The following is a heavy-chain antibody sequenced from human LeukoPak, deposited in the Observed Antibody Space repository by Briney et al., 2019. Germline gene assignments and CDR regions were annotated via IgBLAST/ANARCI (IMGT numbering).Heavy chain of an antibody. CDR1: GFTFSSYE. Sequence: PGGSLRLSSAASGFTFSSYEMNWVRQAPGKGLEWVSYISSSGSTIYYADSVKGRFTISRDNAKNSLYLQMNSLRAEDTAVYYCARSPTTATIYYYYMDAWGKGTTVTVSS. D-gene: IGHD4-17*01. J-gene: IGHJ6*03. V-gene: IGHV3-48*03. CDR2: ISSSGSTI. CDR3: ARSPTTATIYYYYMDA.